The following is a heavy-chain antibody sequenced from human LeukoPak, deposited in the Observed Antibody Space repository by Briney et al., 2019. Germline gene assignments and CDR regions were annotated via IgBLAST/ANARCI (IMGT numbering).Heavy chain of an antibody. CDR1: GYSFTSYG. Sequence: GASVKVSCKASGYSFTSYGISWVRQAPGQGLEWMGWISAYNGNTNYAQKLQGRVTMTTDTSTSTAYMELRSLRSDDTAVYYCARDLFSYGDTGYFQHWGQGTLVTVSS. CDR3: ARDLFSYGDTGYFQH. J-gene: IGHJ1*01. CDR2: ISAYNGNT. V-gene: IGHV1-18*01. D-gene: IGHD4-17*01.